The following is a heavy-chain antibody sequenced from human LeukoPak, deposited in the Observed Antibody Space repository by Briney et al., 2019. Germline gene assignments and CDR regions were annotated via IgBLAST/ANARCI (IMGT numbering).Heavy chain of an antibody. CDR3: ARARGMDDYRDCSIK. Sequence: GGSLRLSCAASGFTFSDFYMSWIRQAPGKGLEWVSYISSSSAYTNYADSVKGRFTISRDNAKNSLSLQMNGLRAEDTAVYYCARARGMDDYRDCSIKWGQGTLVTVSS. J-gene: IGHJ4*02. CDR2: ISSSSAYT. CDR1: GFTFSDFY. V-gene: IGHV3-11*06. D-gene: IGHD4-17*01.